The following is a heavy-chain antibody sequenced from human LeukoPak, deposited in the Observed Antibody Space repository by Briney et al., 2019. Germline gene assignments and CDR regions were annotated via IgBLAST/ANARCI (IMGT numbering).Heavy chain of an antibody. D-gene: IGHD3-10*01. J-gene: IGHJ6*03. CDR2: TSGSGGST. V-gene: IGHV3-23*01. CDR1: GFTFSSYA. Sequence: PGGSLRLSCAASGFTFSSYAMSWVRQAPGKGLEWVSATSGSGGSTYYADSVKGRFTISRDNSKNTLYLQMNSLRAEDTAVYYCAKAVTMVQGVIIGSYYYYMDVWGKGTTVTVSS. CDR3: AKAVTMVQGVIIGSYYYYMDV.